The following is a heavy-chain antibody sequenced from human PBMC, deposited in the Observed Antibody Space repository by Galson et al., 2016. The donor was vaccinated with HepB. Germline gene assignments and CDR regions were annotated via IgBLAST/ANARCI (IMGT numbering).Heavy chain of an antibody. J-gene: IGHJ3*02. D-gene: IGHD2-8*02. CDR3: ARDCTGGTCKFAGYDAFDI. CDR2: IYHSGDT. V-gene: IGHV4-4*02. CDR1: GGSISSTTNW. Sequence: SETLSLTCTVSGGSISSTTNWWSWVRQSPGQGLEWIGEIYHSGDTNYNPSLKSRATISVDTSRNQFSLSLSSVTAADTAVYYCARDCTGGTCKFAGYDAFDIWGQGPRSPSPQ.